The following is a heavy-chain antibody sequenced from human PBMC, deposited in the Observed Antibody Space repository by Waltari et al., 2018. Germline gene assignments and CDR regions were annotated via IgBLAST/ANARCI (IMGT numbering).Heavy chain of an antibody. CDR3: AKDQRKGSTPSGDY. V-gene: IGHV3-23*01. CDR2: ISGSGGST. J-gene: IGHJ4*02. Sequence: EVQLLESGGGLVQPGGSLRLSCAASGFTFSRYAMSWVRQAPGKGLEWVSAISGSGGSTYYADSVKGRFTISRDNSKNTLYLQMNSLRAEDTAVYYCAKDQRKGSTPSGDYWGQGTLVTVSS. D-gene: IGHD2-15*01. CDR1: GFTFSRYA.